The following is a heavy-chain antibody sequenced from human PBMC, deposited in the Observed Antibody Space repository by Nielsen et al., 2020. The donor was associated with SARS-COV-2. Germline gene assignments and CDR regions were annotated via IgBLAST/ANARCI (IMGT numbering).Heavy chain of an antibody. CDR3: AKDPYSSGWYWWGFDY. CDR1: GFTFSSYG. V-gene: IGHV3-NL1*01. D-gene: IGHD6-19*01. J-gene: IGHJ4*02. Sequence: GESLKISCAASGFTFSSYGMHWVRQAPGKGLEWVSVIYSGGSTYYADSVKGRFTISRDNSKNTLYLQMNSLRAEDTAVYYCAKDPYSSGWYWWGFDYWGQGTLVTVSS. CDR2: IYSGGST.